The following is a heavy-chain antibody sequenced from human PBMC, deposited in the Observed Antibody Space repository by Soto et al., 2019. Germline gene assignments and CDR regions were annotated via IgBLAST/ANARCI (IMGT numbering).Heavy chain of an antibody. Sequence: QVQLVQSGAEVKKPGASVKASCKASGYTFTSYYMHWVRQAPGQGLEWMGIINPSGGSTNYAQKFNGSVNITRDTSTSTVYMELSSLRSEDTAVYYCARGKGGGSYDSSGYYSMWYWGQGTLVTVSS. CDR1: GYTFTSYY. V-gene: IGHV1-46*01. J-gene: IGHJ4*02. CDR3: ARGKGGGSYDSSGYYSMWY. D-gene: IGHD3-22*01. CDR2: INPSGGST.